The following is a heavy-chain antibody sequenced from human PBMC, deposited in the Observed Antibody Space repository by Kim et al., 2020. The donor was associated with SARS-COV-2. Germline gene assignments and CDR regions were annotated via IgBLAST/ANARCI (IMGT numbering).Heavy chain of an antibody. CDR3: ARVRSSMVRGVDFDY. V-gene: IGHV1-18*01. Sequence: QKLQGRVTMTTDTSTSTAYMELRSLRSDDTAVYYCARVRSSMVRGVDFDYWGQGTLVTVSS. D-gene: IGHD3-10*01. J-gene: IGHJ4*02.